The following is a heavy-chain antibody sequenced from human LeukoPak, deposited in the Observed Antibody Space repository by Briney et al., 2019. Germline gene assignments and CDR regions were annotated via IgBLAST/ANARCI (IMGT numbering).Heavy chain of an antibody. CDR1: GGSIRRDY. CDR3: ARARAYSNQGFYYYGMDV. D-gene: IGHD4-11*01. CDR2: ISYSGST. V-gene: IGHV4-59*01. J-gene: IGHJ6*02. Sequence: SETLSLTCTVSGGSIRRDYWSWIRQPPGKGLEWVGYISYSGSTSYNPSLESRVTMSVDMSKNQVSLKVNSVTAADTAVYFCARARAYSNQGFYYYGMDVWGQGTTVTVSS.